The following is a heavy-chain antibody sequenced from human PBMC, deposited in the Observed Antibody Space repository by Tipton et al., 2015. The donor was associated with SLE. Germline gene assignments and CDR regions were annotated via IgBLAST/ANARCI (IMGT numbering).Heavy chain of an antibody. CDR3: AKGQLGRPYY. CDR1: GFTFSSYA. CDR2: ISLSGDTT. Sequence: GSLRLSCAASGFTFSSYAMNWVRQAPGKGLEWVSTISLSGDTTYYADSVKGRFTISRDNSENTLYLQMNSLRAEDTAVYYCAKGQLGRPYYWGQGTLVTVSS. V-gene: IGHV3-23*01. J-gene: IGHJ4*02. D-gene: IGHD6-6*01.